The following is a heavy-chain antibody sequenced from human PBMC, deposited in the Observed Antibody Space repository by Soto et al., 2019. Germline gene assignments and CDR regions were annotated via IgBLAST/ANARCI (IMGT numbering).Heavy chain of an antibody. D-gene: IGHD4-4*01. CDR1: GGSFSGYY. V-gene: IGHV4-34*01. CDR3: ARNRRTKYSHDGLWYWFDP. J-gene: IGHJ5*02. CDR2: INHSGST. Sequence: PSETLSLTCAVYGGSFSGYYWSWIRQPPGKGLEWIGEINHSGSTNYNPSLKSRVTISVDTSKNQFSLKLSSVTAADTAVYYCARNRRTKYSHDGLWYWFDPWGQGTLVTVS.